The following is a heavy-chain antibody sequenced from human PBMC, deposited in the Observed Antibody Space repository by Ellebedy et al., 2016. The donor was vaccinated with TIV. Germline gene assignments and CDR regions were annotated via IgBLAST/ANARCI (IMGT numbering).Heavy chain of an antibody. D-gene: IGHD2-2*01. V-gene: IGHV3-23*01. Sequence: GESLKISXAASGFTFSSYAMSWVRQAPGKGLEWVSAISGSGGSTYYADSVKGRFTISRDNSKNTLYLQMNSLRAEDTAVYYCARVNSYCSSTSCYQAYFDYWGQGTLVTVSS. CDR3: ARVNSYCSSTSCYQAYFDY. J-gene: IGHJ4*02. CDR1: GFTFSSYA. CDR2: ISGSGGST.